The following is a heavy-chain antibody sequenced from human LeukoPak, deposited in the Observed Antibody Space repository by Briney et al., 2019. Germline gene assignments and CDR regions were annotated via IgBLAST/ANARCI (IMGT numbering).Heavy chain of an antibody. V-gene: IGHV3-43D*03. CDR1: GFTFDDYA. D-gene: IGHD3-22*01. CDR2: ISWDGGST. J-gene: IGHJ3*02. Sequence: GGSLRLSCAASGFTFDDYAMHWVRQAPGKGLEWVSLISWDGGSTYYADSVKGRFTISRDNSKNTLYLQMNSLRAEDTAVYYCAKGYYYDSSGFWKAFDIWGQGTMVTVSS. CDR3: AKGYYYDSSGFWKAFDI.